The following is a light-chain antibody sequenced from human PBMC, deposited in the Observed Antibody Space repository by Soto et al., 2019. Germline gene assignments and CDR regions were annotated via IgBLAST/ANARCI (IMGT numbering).Light chain of an antibody. J-gene: IGKJ1*01. CDR3: QQFNDWPRT. CDR1: QSVRSA. CDR2: GSS. V-gene: IGKV3-15*01. Sequence: ETVMTQSPAVVSVSPGAGANLSCRASQSVRSALAWYQQKPGQAPRLLIYGSSNRANGVPARFSASGSGTEFTLTITSLQSEAVAVYYCQQFNDWPRTFGQGTKVEIK.